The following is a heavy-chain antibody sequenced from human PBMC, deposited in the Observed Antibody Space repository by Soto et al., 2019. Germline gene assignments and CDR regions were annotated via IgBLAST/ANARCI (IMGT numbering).Heavy chain of an antibody. CDR3: ARSIAVAGYFDY. CDR1: GFTFSSYA. J-gene: IGHJ4*02. CDR2: ISYDGSNK. V-gene: IGHV3-30-3*01. Sequence: QVQLVESGGGVVQPGRSLRLSCAASGFTFSSYAMHWVRQAPGKGLEWVAVISYDGSNKYYADSVKGRFTISRDNSKNTLDLQMNSLRAEDTAVYYCARSIAVAGYFDYWGQGTLVTVSS. D-gene: IGHD6-19*01.